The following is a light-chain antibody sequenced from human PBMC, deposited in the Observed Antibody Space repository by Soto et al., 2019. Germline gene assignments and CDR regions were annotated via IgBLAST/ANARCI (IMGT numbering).Light chain of an antibody. Sequence: IQMNQSPSTLSASIRDRVTITCRASQSVDILVAWYQQKPGKAPKLLIYKASSLQTGVPSRFSGSGSGTEFTLTISSLQPDDFATYYCQHYNDYSRMFGQGTKVEIK. CDR3: QHYNDYSRM. CDR2: KAS. J-gene: IGKJ1*01. CDR1: QSVDIL. V-gene: IGKV1-5*03.